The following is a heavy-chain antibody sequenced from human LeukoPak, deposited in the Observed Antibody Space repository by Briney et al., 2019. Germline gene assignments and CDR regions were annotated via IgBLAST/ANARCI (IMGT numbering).Heavy chain of an antibody. J-gene: IGHJ6*02. CDR3: ARDRSSSGWYRDNYYYYGMDV. V-gene: IGHV3-30-3*01. CDR1: GLTFSSYA. D-gene: IGHD6-19*01. CDR2: ISYDGSNK. Sequence: GRSLRLSCAASGLTFSSYAMHWVRQAPGKGLEWVAVISYDGSNKYYADSVKGRFTISRDNSKNTLYLQMNSLRAEDTAVYYCARDRSSSGWYRDNYYYYGMDVWGQGTTVTVSS.